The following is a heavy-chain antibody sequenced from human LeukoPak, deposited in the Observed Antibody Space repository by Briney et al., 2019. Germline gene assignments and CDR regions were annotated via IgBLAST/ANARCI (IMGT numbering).Heavy chain of an antibody. V-gene: IGHV1-58*01. J-gene: IGHJ4*02. CDR2: IVVGSGNT. CDR1: GFTFTSSA. CDR3: AAGGRKDTAMVTGY. D-gene: IGHD5-18*01. Sequence: SVKVSCKAPGFTFTSSAVQWVRQARGQRLEWIGWIVVGSGNTNYAQKFQERVTITRDMSTSTAYMELSSLRSEDTAVYYCAAGGRKDTAMVTGYWGRGTLVTVSS.